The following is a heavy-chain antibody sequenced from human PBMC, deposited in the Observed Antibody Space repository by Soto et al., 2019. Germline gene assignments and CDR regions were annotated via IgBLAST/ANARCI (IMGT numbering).Heavy chain of an antibody. Sequence: GASVKVSFKASGGTFSRYAISWLRQAPGQGLEWMGGIIPIFGTANYAQKFQGRVTITADKSTSTAYMELSSLRSEDTAVYYCARTGRYCSGGSCYRWFDPWGQGTLVTVSS. J-gene: IGHJ5*02. V-gene: IGHV1-69*06. D-gene: IGHD2-15*01. CDR2: IIPIFGTA. CDR3: ARTGRYCSGGSCYRWFDP. CDR1: GGTFSRYA.